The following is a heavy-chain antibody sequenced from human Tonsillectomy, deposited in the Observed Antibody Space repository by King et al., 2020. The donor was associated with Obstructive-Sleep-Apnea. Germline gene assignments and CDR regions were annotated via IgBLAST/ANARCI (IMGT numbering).Heavy chain of an antibody. D-gene: IGHD2-15*01. CDR3: AGYCSGGSCRKGVYYFDY. CDR2: IYYSVST. J-gene: IGHJ4*02. CDR1: GGSISSGGYY. Sequence: QLQESGPGLVKPSQTLSLTCTVSGGSISSGGYYWSWIRQHPGKGLEWIGYIYYSVSTYYNPSLKSRVTISVDTSKNQFSLKLSSVTAADTAVYYCAGYCSGGSCRKGVYYFDYWGQGTLVTVSS. V-gene: IGHV4-31*03.